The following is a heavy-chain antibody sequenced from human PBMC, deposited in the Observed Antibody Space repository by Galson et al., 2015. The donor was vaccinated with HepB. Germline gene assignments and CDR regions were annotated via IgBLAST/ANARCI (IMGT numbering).Heavy chain of an antibody. J-gene: IGHJ4*02. CDR3: TRGDFRSGYYDFDF. Sequence: SLRLSCAASGFTFSSYGMHWVRQAPGKGLEWVAVIAYDGSNKFYGDSVKGRFTISRDNSKNTLYLQVNSLRPEDTAVYYCTRGDFRSGYYDFDFWGQGTLVTVSS. CDR1: GFTFSSYG. D-gene: IGHD3-3*01. CDR2: IAYDGSNK. V-gene: IGHV3-30*03.